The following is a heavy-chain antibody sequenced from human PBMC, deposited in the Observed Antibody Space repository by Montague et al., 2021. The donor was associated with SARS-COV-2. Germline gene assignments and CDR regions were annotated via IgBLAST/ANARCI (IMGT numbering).Heavy chain of an antibody. D-gene: IGHD4-17*01. CDR2: TNYMSKWTS. CDR1: GDSVWGNTAA. J-gene: IGHJ4*02. Sequence: CAISGDSVWGNTAAWNWIRQSPSGGLEWLGRTNYMSKWTSDYATSVEGRISIDPDTSKNQFFLHLRSVTPEDTGVYYCVRDTGSAQAGFDAWGQGTLVTVSS. V-gene: IGHV6-1*01. CDR3: VRDTGSAQAGFDA.